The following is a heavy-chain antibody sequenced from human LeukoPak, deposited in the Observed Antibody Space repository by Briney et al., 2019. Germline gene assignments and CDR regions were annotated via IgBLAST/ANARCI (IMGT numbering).Heavy chain of an antibody. CDR3: GREISDYASAY. Sequence: ASVKVSCKASGYPFTGYYIHWVRQAPGQGPEWMGWINPNSGGTNYAQKFQGRVTMTSDTSITTAYMDLSRLTSDDTAVYYCGREISDYASAYWGQGTLVTVSS. J-gene: IGHJ4*02. D-gene: IGHD4-17*01. CDR1: GYPFTGYY. CDR2: INPNSGGT. V-gene: IGHV1-2*02.